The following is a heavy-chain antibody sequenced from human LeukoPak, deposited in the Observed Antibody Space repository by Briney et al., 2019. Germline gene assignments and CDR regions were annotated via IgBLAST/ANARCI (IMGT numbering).Heavy chain of an antibody. D-gene: IGHD3-22*01. CDR3: ARIYDNSGYYDY. Sequence: GGSLRLSSAASGFTFSSYWMSWVRQAPGKGLEWVANINRGGSEKYYVDSVKGRFTISRDNAKNSLYLQMNSLRAEDTAVYYCARIYDNSGYYDYWGQGTLVTVSS. V-gene: IGHV3-7*04. J-gene: IGHJ4*02. CDR1: GFTFSSYW. CDR2: INRGGSEK.